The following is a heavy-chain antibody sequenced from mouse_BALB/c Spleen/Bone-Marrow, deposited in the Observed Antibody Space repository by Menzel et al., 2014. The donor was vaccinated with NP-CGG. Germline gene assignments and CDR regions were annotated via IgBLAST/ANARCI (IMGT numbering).Heavy chain of an antibody. CDR2: ICPGSGSI. J-gene: IGHJ4*01. D-gene: IGHD4-1*01. CDR1: GYTFTDYI. V-gene: IGHV1-77*01. Sequence: QVQLKESGPELVKPGASVKMSCKASGYTFTDYIINWVKQRTGQGLEWIGEICPGSGSIYYNEKFKGKATLTADKSSNTAYMQFSSLTSEDSAVYFCARSPNWDPYYAMDYWGQGTSVTVSS. CDR3: ARSPNWDPYYAMDY.